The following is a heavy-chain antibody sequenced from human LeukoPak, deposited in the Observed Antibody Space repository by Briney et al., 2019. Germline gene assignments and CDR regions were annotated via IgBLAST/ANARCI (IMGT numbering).Heavy chain of an antibody. CDR3: ARVRWLSEIVAHDAFDI. J-gene: IGHJ3*02. CDR2: IYYSGST. CDR1: GGSISSSSYY. D-gene: IGHD5-24*01. V-gene: IGHV4-39*07. Sequence: PSETLSLTCTVSGGSISSSSYYWGWIRQPPGKGLEWRGSIYYSGSTYYNPSLKSRVTISVDTSKNQFSLKLSSVTAADTAVYYCARVRWLSEIVAHDAFDIWGQGTMVTVSS.